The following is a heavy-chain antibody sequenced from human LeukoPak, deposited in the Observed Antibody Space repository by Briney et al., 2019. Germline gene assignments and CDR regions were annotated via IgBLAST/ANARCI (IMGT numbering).Heavy chain of an antibody. Sequence: GGSLRLSCAASGFTFSSYSMNWARQAPGKGLEWVSSISSGSSYTYYADSVKGRFTISRDNAKNSLYLQMNSLRAEDTAVYYCARDMRGSLFFDIWGQGTMVTVSS. CDR1: GFTFSSYS. CDR2: ISSGSSYT. J-gene: IGHJ3*02. D-gene: IGHD3-16*01. V-gene: IGHV3-21*01. CDR3: ARDMRGSLFFDI.